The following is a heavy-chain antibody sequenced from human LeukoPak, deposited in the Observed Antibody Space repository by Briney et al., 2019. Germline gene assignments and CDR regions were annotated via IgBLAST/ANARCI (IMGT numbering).Heavy chain of an antibody. CDR3: ARDYYYGMDV. J-gene: IGHJ6*02. CDR1: GFTFSTYG. V-gene: IGHV3-30*03. Sequence: GGSLRLSCAASGFTFSTYGMHWVRQAPGKGLEWVAVISYDGSNKFYADSVKGRFTISRDNSKNTLYLQMNSLRGEDTAVYYCARDYYYGMDVWGQGTTVTVSS. CDR2: ISYDGSNK.